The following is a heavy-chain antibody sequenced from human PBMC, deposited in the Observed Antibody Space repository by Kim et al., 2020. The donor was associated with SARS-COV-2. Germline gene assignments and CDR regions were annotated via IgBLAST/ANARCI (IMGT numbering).Heavy chain of an antibody. J-gene: IGHJ4*02. V-gene: IGHV4-59*13. CDR2: IYYSGGT. Sequence: SQTLSLTCTVSGGSISSYYWSWIRQPPGKGLEWIGYIYYSGGTDYNPSLKSRVTISVDTSKNQFSLKLTSVTAADTAVYYCARGRAYSSLNYWGQGTLVTVSS. CDR1: GGSISSYY. D-gene: IGHD6-19*01. CDR3: ARGRAYSSLNY.